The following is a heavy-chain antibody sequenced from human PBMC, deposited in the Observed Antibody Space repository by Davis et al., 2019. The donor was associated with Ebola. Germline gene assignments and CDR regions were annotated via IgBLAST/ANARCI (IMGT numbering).Heavy chain of an antibody. J-gene: IGHJ4*02. CDR1: GFTFSSYG. V-gene: IGHV3-30*02. Sequence: GESLKISCAASGFTFSSYGMHWVRQAPGKGLEWVAFIRYDGSNKYYADSVKGRLTISRDDSKNTVYLQMNSLRVEDTAVYYCARNLMGIDYWGQGTLVTVSS. D-gene: IGHD2-8*01. CDR2: IRYDGSNK. CDR3: ARNLMGIDY.